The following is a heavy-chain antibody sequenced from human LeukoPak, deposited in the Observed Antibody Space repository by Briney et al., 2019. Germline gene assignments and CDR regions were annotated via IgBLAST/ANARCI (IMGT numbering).Heavy chain of an antibody. CDR1: GSSFTNYW. Sequence: GESLKISCKGSGSSFTNYWIGWVRQMPGKGLEWMGIIYPGDSDTRYSPSFQGQVTISADKSISTAYLQWSSLKASDTAMYYCARQRGSPGAASDAFDIWGQGTMVTVSS. V-gene: IGHV5-51*01. CDR2: IYPGDSDT. D-gene: IGHD3-10*01. J-gene: IGHJ3*02. CDR3: ARQRGSPGAASDAFDI.